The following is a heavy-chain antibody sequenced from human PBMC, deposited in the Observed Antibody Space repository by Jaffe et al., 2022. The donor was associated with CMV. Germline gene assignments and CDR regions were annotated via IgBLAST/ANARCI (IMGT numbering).Heavy chain of an antibody. V-gene: IGHV4-31*03. D-gene: IGHD3-22*01. Sequence: QVQLQESGPGLVKPSQTLSLTCTVSGGSISSGGYYWSWIRQHPGKGLEWIGYIYYSGSTYYNPSLKSRVTISVDTSKNQFSLKLSSVTAADTAVYYCAREYRGTYYYDSSGYRWFDPWGQGTLVTVSS. J-gene: IGHJ5*02. CDR2: IYYSGST. CDR3: AREYRGTYYYDSSGYRWFDP. CDR1: GGSISSGGYY.